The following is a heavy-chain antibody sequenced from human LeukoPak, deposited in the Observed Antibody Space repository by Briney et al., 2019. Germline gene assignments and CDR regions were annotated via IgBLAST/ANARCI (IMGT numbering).Heavy chain of an antibody. J-gene: IGHJ6*02. Sequence: SVKVSCKASGGTFSSYTISWVRQAPGQGLEWMGRIIPILGIANYAQKFQGRVTITADKSTSTAYMELSSLRSENTAVFYCARGHQPPYYGMDVWGQGTTVTVSS. CDR2: IIPILGIA. V-gene: IGHV1-69*02. CDR3: ARGHQPPYYGMDV. CDR1: GGTFSSYT.